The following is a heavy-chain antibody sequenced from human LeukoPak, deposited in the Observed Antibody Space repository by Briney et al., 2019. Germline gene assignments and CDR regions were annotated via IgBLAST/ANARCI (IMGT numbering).Heavy chain of an antibody. CDR1: GFTFSNAW. CDR2: ISSSSYYI. Sequence: GGSLRLSCAASGFTFSNAWMSWVRQAPGKGLEWVSYISSSSYYIYYAATVKGRFTISRDNAKNSLYLQMNSLRAEDTAVYYCARDEEYGDYEYLDLWGRGTLVTVSS. V-gene: IGHV3-21*01. D-gene: IGHD4-17*01. J-gene: IGHJ2*01. CDR3: ARDEEYGDYEYLDL.